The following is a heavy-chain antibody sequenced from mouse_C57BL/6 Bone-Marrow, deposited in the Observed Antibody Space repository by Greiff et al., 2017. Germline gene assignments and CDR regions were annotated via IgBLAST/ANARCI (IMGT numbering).Heavy chain of an antibody. D-gene: IGHD1-1*01. V-gene: IGHV14-4*01. J-gene: IGHJ2*01. Sequence: VQLQQSGAELVRPGASVKLSCTASGFNIKDDYMHWVKQRPEQGLEWIGWIDPENGDTEYASKFQGKATITADTSSNTAYLQLSSLTSEDTAVYYCTTTYGSGRGGQGTTRTVSA. CDR2: IDPENGDT. CDR1: GFNIKDDY. CDR3: TTTYGSGR.